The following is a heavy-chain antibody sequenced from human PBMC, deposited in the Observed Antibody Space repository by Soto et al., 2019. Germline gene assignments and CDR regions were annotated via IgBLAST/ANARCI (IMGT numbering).Heavy chain of an antibody. CDR2: IWDDGSKK. J-gene: IGHJ4*02. D-gene: IGHD2-2*02. Sequence: PVGSLRLSCASSVFTFSSYGMHWVRHSPGKGLEWVAVIWDDGSKKYYADSVKGRFTISRDNSKNTLYLQMNSLRAEDTAVYYCARGHCSSISCYRVEYWGQGTLVTVSS. CDR3: ARGHCSSISCYRVEY. CDR1: VFTFSSYG. V-gene: IGHV3-33*01.